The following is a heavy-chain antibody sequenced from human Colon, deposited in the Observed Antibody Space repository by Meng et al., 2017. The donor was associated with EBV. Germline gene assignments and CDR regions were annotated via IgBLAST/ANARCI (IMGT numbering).Heavy chain of an antibody. J-gene: IGHJ4*02. D-gene: IGHD5-24*01. CDR2: IYHGGNT. CDR3: ARGNAYNAPSFDY. Sequence: GQWQESGQGLCVPSGTLSLTCAVAGASISSSNWWSWVRQHPGKGLEWIGEIYHGGNTNYNPSLKSRVTISVDRSNDQFSLSLSSVTAADTAVYYCARGNAYNAPSFDYWGQGTLVTVSS. V-gene: IGHV4-4*02. CDR1: GASISSSNW.